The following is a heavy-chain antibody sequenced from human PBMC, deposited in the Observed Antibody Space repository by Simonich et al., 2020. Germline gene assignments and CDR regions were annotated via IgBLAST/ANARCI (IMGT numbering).Heavy chain of an antibody. V-gene: IGHV4-39*01. CDR3: ARHAGFAFDI. J-gene: IGHJ3*02. Sequence: QLQLQESGPGLVKPSETLSLTCTVSGGSISSSSYYWGWIRQPPGKGLEWIGSIYSSGSTYYNPSLKSRVTISVDTSKTQFSLKLSSVTAADTAVYYCARHAGFAFDIWGQGTMVTVSS. CDR2: IYSSGST. D-gene: IGHD6-13*01. CDR1: GGSISSSSYY.